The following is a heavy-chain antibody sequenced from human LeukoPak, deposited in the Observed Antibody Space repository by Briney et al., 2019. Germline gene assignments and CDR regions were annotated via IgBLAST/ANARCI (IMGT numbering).Heavy chain of an antibody. V-gene: IGHV3-21*01. J-gene: IGHJ3*02. CDR3: ARGDSSGPGDAFDI. CDR2: ISSSSSYI. CDR1: GFTFSSYS. Sequence: GGSLRLSCAASGFTFSSYSMNWVRQAPGKGLEWVSSISSSSSYIYYADSVKGRFTISRGNAKNSLYLQMNSLRAEDTAVYYCARGDSSGPGDAFDIWGQGTMVTVSS. D-gene: IGHD3-22*01.